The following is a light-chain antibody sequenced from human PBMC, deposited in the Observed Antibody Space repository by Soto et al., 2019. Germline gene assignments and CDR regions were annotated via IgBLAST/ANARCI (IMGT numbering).Light chain of an antibody. J-gene: IGLJ2*01. CDR2: RDN. CDR1: SSDIGSNS. V-gene: IGLV1-44*01. CDR3: SAWDDNSYCPV. Sequence: QSVLTQPPSASGTPGQRVAISCSGGSSDIGSNSVNWYLHLPGAAPKLLIYRDNQRPSGVPDRFSGSKSGTSASLTISGLQSEDEADYFCSAWDDNSYCPVFGGGTKLTVL.